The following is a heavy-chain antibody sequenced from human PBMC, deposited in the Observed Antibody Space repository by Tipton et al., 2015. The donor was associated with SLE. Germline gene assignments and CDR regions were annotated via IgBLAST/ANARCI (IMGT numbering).Heavy chain of an antibody. D-gene: IGHD2-8*01. Sequence: QLVQSGAEVKKPGASVKVSCKASGYTFTGYYMHWVRQAPGQGLEWMGWISAYNGNTNYAQKLQGRVTMTTDTSTSTAYMELRSLRSDDTAVYYCARVGVVLAPAYAFDIWGQGTMVTVSS. CDR1: GYTFTGYY. CDR2: ISAYNGNT. J-gene: IGHJ3*02. V-gene: IGHV1-18*04. CDR3: ARVGVVLAPAYAFDI.